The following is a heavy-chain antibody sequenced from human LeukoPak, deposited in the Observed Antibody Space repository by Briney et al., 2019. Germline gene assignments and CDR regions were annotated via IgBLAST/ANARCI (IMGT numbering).Heavy chain of an antibody. CDR2: IYYSGST. Sequence: SETLSLTCTVSGGSISSYYWSWIRQPPGKGLEWIGYIYYSGSTNYNPSLKSRVTISVDTSKNQFSLKLSSVTAADTAVYYCARYPYYYDSSGYYREGRSYYYYYGMDVWGQGTTVTVSS. V-gene: IGHV4-59*01. D-gene: IGHD3-22*01. J-gene: IGHJ6*02. CDR1: GGSISSYY. CDR3: ARYPYYYDSSGYYREGRSYYYYYGMDV.